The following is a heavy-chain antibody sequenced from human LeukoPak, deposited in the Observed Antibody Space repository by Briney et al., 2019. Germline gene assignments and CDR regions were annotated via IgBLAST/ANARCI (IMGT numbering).Heavy chain of an antibody. J-gene: IGHJ4*02. CDR2: ISASNGNT. CDR1: GYSFSSSG. CDR3: AISGSYAAAGDY. V-gene: IGHV1-18*01. D-gene: IGHD2-15*01. Sequence: ASVKVSCKASGYSFSSSGINWVRQAPGHELEWMGWISASNGNTDYAQNFQGRVTMTTDTSTSTAYMELKSLRSDDTAVYYCAISGSYAAAGDYWGQGTLVTVSS.